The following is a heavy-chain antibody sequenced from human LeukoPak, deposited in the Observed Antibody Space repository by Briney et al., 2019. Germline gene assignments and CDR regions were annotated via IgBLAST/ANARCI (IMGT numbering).Heavy chain of an antibody. CDR3: ARGIMTTFDY. CDR2: ISSSSSTI. Sequence: AGGSLRLSCAASGFTFSSYSMNWVRQAPGKGLEWVSYISSSSSTIYYADSVKGRFTISRDNAKNSLYLQMNSLRAADTAVYYCARGIMTTFDYWGQGTLVTVSS. J-gene: IGHJ4*02. CDR1: GFTFSSYS. V-gene: IGHV3-48*01. D-gene: IGHD4-11*01.